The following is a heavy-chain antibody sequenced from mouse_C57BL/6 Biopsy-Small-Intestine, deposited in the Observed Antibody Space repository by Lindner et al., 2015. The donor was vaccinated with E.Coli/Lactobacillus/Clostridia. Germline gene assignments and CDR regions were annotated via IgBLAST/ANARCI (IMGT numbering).Heavy chain of an antibody. D-gene: IGHD2-13*01. CDR1: RGTFSSNT. CDR3: ARGYGDYGVGWFDP. J-gene: IGHJ4*01. Sequence: SVKVSCKASRGTFSSNTISWVRQAPGQGLEWMGGITPIFGTIDYAQKFQGRVTITADESTGTAYMELSSLRSEDTAVYYCARGYGDYGVGWFDPWGQGTLVTVSS. V-gene: IGHV1-81*01. CDR2: ITPIFGTI.